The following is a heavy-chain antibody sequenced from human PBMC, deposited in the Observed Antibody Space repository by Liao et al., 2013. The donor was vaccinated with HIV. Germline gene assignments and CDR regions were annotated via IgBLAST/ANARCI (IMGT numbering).Heavy chain of an antibody. V-gene: IGHV4-59*10. Sequence: QVQFQQWGAGLLKPSETLSLTCAVYGGSFSGYFWSWIRQPAGKGLEWIGRIYTSGSTNYNPSLKRRVTMSVDTSKNQFSLKLSSVTAADTALYYCARVVLVPTARENYYYYMDVWGKGTAVTVSS. CDR2: IYTSGST. CDR3: ARVVLVPTARENYYYYMDV. D-gene: IGHD2-2*01. J-gene: IGHJ6*03. CDR1: GGSFSGYF.